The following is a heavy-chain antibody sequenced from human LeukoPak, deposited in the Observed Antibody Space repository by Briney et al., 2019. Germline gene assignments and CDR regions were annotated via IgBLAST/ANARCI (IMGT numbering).Heavy chain of an antibody. D-gene: IGHD3-22*01. Sequence: SEALSLTCTVSGGSIIGSYWTWIRQSPGGGLEYVGYIYNTVDVNYSPSLKSRGTISIVMSWSHVPLLLKSVTAADTAIYYCARSRHYDSTGYNPTYYFDSWGQGALVTVSS. V-gene: IGHV4-59*01. CDR2: IYNTVDV. CDR3: ARSRHYDSTGYNPTYYFDS. CDR1: GGSIIGSY. J-gene: IGHJ4*02.